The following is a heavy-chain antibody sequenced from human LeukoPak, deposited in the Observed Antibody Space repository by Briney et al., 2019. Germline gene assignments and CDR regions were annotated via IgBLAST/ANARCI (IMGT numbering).Heavy chain of an antibody. CDR2: INHSGST. Sequence: SETLSLTCAVYGGSFSGYYRSWIRQPPGKGLEWIGEINHSGSTNYNPSLKSRVTISVDTSKNQFSLKLSSVTAADTAVYYCARGYYVWGSYRSYYFDYWGQGTLVTVSS. D-gene: IGHD3-16*02. J-gene: IGHJ4*02. CDR1: GGSFSGYY. V-gene: IGHV4-34*01. CDR3: ARGYYVWGSYRSYYFDY.